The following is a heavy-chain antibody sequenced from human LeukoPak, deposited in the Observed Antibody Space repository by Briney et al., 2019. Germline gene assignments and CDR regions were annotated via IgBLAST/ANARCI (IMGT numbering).Heavy chain of an antibody. CDR1: GFTFSSYA. CDR3: ARALSSGYFDY. Sequence: SCKASGFTFSSYAMHWVRQAPGKGLEWVAVISYDGSNKYYADSVKGRFTISRDNSKNTQYLQMNSLRAEDTAVYYCARALSSGYFDYWGQGTLVTVSS. J-gene: IGHJ4*02. D-gene: IGHD3-22*01. V-gene: IGHV3-30*04. CDR2: ISYDGSNK.